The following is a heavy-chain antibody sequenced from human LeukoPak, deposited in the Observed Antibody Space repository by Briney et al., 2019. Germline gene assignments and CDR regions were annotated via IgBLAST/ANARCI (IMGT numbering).Heavy chain of an antibody. V-gene: IGHV4-4*02. D-gene: IGHD4-17*01. Sequence: SETLSLTCAVSGGAISSSNWWSWVRQPPGKGLERIGEIYHSGSTNYNPSLKSRVTISVDKSKSQFSLKLSSVTAADTAVYYCARTDYGDYGDDYWGQGTLVTVSS. CDR1: GGAISSSNW. J-gene: IGHJ4*02. CDR2: IYHSGST. CDR3: ARTDYGDYGDDY.